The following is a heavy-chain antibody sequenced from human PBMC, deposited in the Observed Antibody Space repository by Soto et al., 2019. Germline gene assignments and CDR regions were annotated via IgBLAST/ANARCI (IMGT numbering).Heavy chain of an antibody. CDR1: GFTFSRYA. CDR3: ARGGGIVVVTAPYDH. Sequence: LRLSCAASGFTFSRYAMSWVRQAPGKGLEWVSAISGSGVSTYYADSVKGRFTISRDNSKNTLYLQMNSLRAEDTAVYYCARGGGIVVVTAPYDHWGQGTLVTVSS. D-gene: IGHD2-21*02. V-gene: IGHV3-23*01. J-gene: IGHJ4*02. CDR2: ISGSGVST.